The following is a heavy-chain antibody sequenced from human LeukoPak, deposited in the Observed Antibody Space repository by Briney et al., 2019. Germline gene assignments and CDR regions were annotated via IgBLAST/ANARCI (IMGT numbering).Heavy chain of an antibody. CDR1: GGSISSYY. CDR2: IYYSGST. Sequence: SETLSLTCTVSGGSISSYYWSWIRQPPGKGLEWIGYIYYSGSTNYNPSLKSRVTISVDTSKNQFSLKLSSVTAADTAVYYCARVRGITKNYYHGMDVWGQGTTVTVSS. V-gene: IGHV4-59*01. J-gene: IGHJ6*02. CDR3: ARVRGITKNYYHGMDV. D-gene: IGHD1-20*01.